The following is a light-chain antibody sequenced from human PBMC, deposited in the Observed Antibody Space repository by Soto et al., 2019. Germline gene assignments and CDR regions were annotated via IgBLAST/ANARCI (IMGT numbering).Light chain of an antibody. V-gene: IGKV3-20*01. Sequence: IGLTQPPSTLSRTPLKRATHSCQVSQSVSSSYLAWYQQKPGQAPRLLIYGASSRATGIPDRFSGSGSGTDFTLTISRLEPEDFAVYYCQQDGRSIIRFGEVRRLEI. CDR3: QQDGRSIIR. J-gene: IGKJ5*01. CDR1: QSVSSSY. CDR2: GAS.